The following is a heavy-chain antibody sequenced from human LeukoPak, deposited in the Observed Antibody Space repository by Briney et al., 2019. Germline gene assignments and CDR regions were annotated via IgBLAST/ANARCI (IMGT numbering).Heavy chain of an antibody. D-gene: IGHD3-16*01. CDR3: ARETYYDYVWGSYDY. Sequence: GGSLRLSCAASGFTVSSNYMSWVRQAPGKGLEWVSVIYSGGSTYYADSVKGRFTISRDNSKNTLYLRMNSLRAEDTAVYYCARETYYDYVWGSYDYWGQGTLVTVSS. V-gene: IGHV3-53*01. CDR2: IYSGGST. J-gene: IGHJ4*02. CDR1: GFTVSSNY.